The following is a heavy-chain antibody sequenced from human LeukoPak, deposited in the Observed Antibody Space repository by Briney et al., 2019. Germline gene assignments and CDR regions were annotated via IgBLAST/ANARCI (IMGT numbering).Heavy chain of an antibody. J-gene: IGHJ6*02. CDR1: GYTFTSYY. CDR2: INPSGGST. Sequence: ASVKVSCKASGYTFTSYYMHWVRQAPGQGLEWMGIINPSGGSTSYAQKFQGRVTMTRDTSTSTVYMELSSLRSEDTAVYYCATSMIGHGMDVWGQGTTVTVSS. D-gene: IGHD3-22*01. CDR3: ATSMIGHGMDV. V-gene: IGHV1-46*01.